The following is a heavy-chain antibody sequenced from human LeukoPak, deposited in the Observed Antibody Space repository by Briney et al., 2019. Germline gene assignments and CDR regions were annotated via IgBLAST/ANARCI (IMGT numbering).Heavy chain of an antibody. V-gene: IGHV4-39*01. Sequence: SETLSLTCTVSGDSIGSSDNYWGWIRQPPGKGLEWIGSCYYSRNTYYNPSLKSRVTISVDTSKNQLSLTLTSVSAADTAVYYCVRHPHYYYDNSARWGQGTLVTVSS. CDR2: CYYSRNT. CDR1: GDSIGSSDNY. CDR3: VRHPHYYYDNSAR. J-gene: IGHJ4*02. D-gene: IGHD3-22*01.